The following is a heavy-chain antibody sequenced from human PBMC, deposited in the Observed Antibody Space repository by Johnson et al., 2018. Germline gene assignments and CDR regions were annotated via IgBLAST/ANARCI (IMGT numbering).Heavy chain of an antibody. Sequence: QVQLVESGAEVKKPGSSVKVSCKASGGTFSSYAISWVRQAPGQGLEWMGGIIPIFGTANYAQKFQGRVTITADESTSTAHMELSGLRSEGTAVYYCAGGRRMTTEGNDAFDIWGQGTMVTVSS. CDR3: AGGRRMTTEGNDAFDI. CDR1: GGTFSSYA. J-gene: IGHJ3*02. CDR2: IIPIFGTA. V-gene: IGHV1-69*01. D-gene: IGHD4-17*01.